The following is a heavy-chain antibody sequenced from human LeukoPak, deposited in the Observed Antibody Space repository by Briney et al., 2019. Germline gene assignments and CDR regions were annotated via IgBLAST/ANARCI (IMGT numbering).Heavy chain of an antibody. CDR1: GFTFSNYA. Sequence: GRSLRLSCTASGFTFSNYAMHWVRQAPGKGLEWVAVVSYDGSNKYYADSVKGRFTISRDNSKNTLYLQMNSLRAEDTAVYYCASSTITATLDYWGQGTLVTVSS. V-gene: IGHV3-30-3*01. CDR3: ASSTITATLDY. J-gene: IGHJ4*02. CDR2: VSYDGSNK. D-gene: IGHD5-24*01.